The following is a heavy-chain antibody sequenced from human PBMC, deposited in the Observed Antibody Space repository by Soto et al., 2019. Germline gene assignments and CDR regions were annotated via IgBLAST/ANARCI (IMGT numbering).Heavy chain of an antibody. CDR2: IYSAGNT. D-gene: IGHD4-17*01. Sequence: EVQLVESGGGLIQPGGSLRLSCAASGFTVSNNYMSWVRQAPGKGLEGVSVIYSAGNTFYSDSVKGRFTISRDNSKNTLYLQMSRLRAEDTAVYYCATSPGRNYWGQGTLVTVSS. CDR3: ATSPGRNY. V-gene: IGHV3-53*01. CDR1: GFTVSNNY. J-gene: IGHJ4*02.